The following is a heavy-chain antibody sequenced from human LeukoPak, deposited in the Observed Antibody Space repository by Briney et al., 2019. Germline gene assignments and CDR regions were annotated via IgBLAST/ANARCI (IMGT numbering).Heavy chain of an antibody. D-gene: IGHD5-12*01. Sequence: GGSLRLSCAASGFTLSKFDMSWVRQAPGKGLEWVASIKEDGSEKYYVDSAKGRFTISRDNAKNSLYLQMNSLRAEDTAVYYCARLTLSANDWCYDYWGQGTLVTVSS. J-gene: IGHJ4*02. CDR1: GFTLSKFD. CDR3: ARLTLSANDWCYDY. CDR2: IKEDGSEK. V-gene: IGHV3-7*01.